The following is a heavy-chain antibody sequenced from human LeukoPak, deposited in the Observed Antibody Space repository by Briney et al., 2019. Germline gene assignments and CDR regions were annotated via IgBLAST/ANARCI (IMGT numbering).Heavy chain of an antibody. J-gene: IGHJ4*02. CDR2: ISSSGSTI. V-gene: IGHV3-11*01. Sequence: PGGSLRLSCAASGFTFSDYYMSWIRQAPGKGLEWVSYISSSGSTIYYADSVKGRFTISRDNAKNSLYLQMNSLRAGDTAVYYCARDRVASSGWSGGSIDYWGQGTLVTVSS. CDR1: GFTFSDYY. CDR3: ARDRVASSGWSGGSIDY. D-gene: IGHD6-19*01.